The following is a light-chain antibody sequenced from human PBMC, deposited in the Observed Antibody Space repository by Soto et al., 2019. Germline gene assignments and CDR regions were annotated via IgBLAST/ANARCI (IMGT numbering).Light chain of an antibody. J-gene: IGKJ1*01. CDR1: QSVSSSY. V-gene: IGKV3-20*01. CDR2: GAS. Sequence: EIVLTQSPGTLSLSPGERATLSCRASQSVSSSYLAWYQQKPGQAPRLLIDGASSRATGIPDRFSGSGSGTDFTLTISRLEPDDLAVYYCQQYGSSPTFGQGTKVEIK. CDR3: QQYGSSPT.